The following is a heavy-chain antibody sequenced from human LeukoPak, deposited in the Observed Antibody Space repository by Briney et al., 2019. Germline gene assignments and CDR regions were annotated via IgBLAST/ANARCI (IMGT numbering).Heavy chain of an antibody. V-gene: IGHV4-34*01. Sequence: SETLSLTCAVYGGSFSGYYWSWIRQPPGKGREWIGEINHSGSTNYNPSLKSRVTISVDTSKNQFSLKLSSVTAADTAVYYCARGRVTIFGVVIGLGYWGQGTLVTVSS. D-gene: IGHD3-3*01. CDR1: GGSFSGYY. CDR2: INHSGST. J-gene: IGHJ4*02. CDR3: ARGRVTIFGVVIGLGY.